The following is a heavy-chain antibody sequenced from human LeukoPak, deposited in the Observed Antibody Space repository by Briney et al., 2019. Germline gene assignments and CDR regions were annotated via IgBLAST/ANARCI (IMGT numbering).Heavy chain of an antibody. V-gene: IGHV1-18*01. J-gene: IGHJ4*02. CDR2: INAYNGNA. CDR3: ARRQGTTLNFDY. CDR1: GYTFSSYG. Sequence: GASVKISCKASGYTFSSYGFSWVRQAAGQGLEWMGWINAYNGNANYAQNLQGRVTMTTDTSTSTAYMELRSLRSDDTAVYYCARRQGTTLNFDYCGQGTLVTVSS. D-gene: IGHD1-1*01.